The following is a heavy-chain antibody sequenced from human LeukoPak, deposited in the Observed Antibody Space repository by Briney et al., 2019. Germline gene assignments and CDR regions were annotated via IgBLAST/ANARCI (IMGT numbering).Heavy chain of an antibody. CDR2: ISSSGSTI. J-gene: IGHJ6*04. D-gene: IGHD3-10*02. CDR3: AELGITMIGGV. V-gene: IGHV3-48*03. Sequence: GGSLRLSCAASGFTFSSYEMNWVRQAPGEGLGWVSYISSSGSTIYYADSVKGRFTISRDNAKNSLYLQMNSLRAEDTAVYYCAELGITMIGGVWGKGTTVTVSS. CDR1: GFTFSSYE.